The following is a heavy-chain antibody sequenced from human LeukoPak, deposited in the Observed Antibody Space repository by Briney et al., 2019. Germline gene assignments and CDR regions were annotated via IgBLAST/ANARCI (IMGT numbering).Heavy chain of an antibody. CDR1: GGSISSGNYY. Sequence: ETLSLTCTVSGGSISSGNYYWSWVRQAPGKGLEWVSAISGSGGSTYYADSVKGRFTISRDNSKNTLYLQMNSLRAEDTAVYYCARIPLGYDFWSGYRSTVGYYFDYWGQGTLVTVSS. J-gene: IGHJ4*02. CDR3: ARIPLGYDFWSGYRSTVGYYFDY. V-gene: IGHV3-23*01. D-gene: IGHD3-3*01. CDR2: ISGSGGST.